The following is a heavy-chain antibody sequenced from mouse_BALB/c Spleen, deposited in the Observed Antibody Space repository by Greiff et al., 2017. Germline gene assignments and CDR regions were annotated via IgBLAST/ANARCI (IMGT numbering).Heavy chain of an antibody. CDR2: ISYSGST. CDR3: ARGGTRYFDV. J-gene: IGHJ1*01. CDR1: GYSITSDYA. Sequence: EVQLQESGPGLVKPSQSLSLTCTVTGYSITSDYAWNWIRQFPGNKLEWMGYISYSGSTSYNPSLKSRISITRDTSKNQFFLQLNSVTTEDTATYYCARGGTRYFDVWGAGTTVTVSS. V-gene: IGHV3-2*02. D-gene: IGHD3-3*01.